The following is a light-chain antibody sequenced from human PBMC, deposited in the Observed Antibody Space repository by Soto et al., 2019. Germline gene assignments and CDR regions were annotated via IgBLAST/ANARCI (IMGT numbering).Light chain of an antibody. CDR2: DVT. V-gene: IGLV2-11*01. CDR3: CSYAGRYTYV. CDR1: ASDVGNYNY. J-gene: IGLJ1*01. Sequence: QSALTQPRSVSGSPGQSVTISCTGTASDVGNYNYVSWYQQHPGKAPYLMIYDVTKRPSGVPDRFSGSKSGNTASLTISGLQAEDEADYYCCSYAGRYTYVFGSGTKLTVL.